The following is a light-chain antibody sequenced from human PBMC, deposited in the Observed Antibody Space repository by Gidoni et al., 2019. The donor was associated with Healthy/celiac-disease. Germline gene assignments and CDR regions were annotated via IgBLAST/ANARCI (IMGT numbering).Light chain of an antibody. Sequence: IQMTQSPSSLSSSVGDRVTITCRASQGISNYLAWYQQKPGKVPKLLIYAESTLQSGVPSRFSDSGSGTDFTHTISSLKPEDVATYYCQKYNSALTWTFGQGNKVEI. CDR2: AES. CDR1: QGISNY. J-gene: IGKJ1*01. CDR3: QKYNSALTWT. V-gene: IGKV1-27*01.